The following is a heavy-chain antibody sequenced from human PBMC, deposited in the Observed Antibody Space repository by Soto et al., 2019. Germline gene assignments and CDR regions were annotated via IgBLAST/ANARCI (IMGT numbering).Heavy chain of an antibody. CDR3: ARAEFFYSNYLDV. D-gene: IGHD4-4*01. J-gene: IGHJ6*03. CDR2: ISGSGGST. V-gene: IGHV3-23*01. CDR1: GFTFSSYA. Sequence: GGSLRLSCAASGFTFSSYAMSWVRQAPGKGLEWVSAISGSGGSTYYADSVKGRFTISRDNSKNTLYLQMNSLRAEDTAVYYCARAEFFYSNYLDVWGKGTTVTVSS.